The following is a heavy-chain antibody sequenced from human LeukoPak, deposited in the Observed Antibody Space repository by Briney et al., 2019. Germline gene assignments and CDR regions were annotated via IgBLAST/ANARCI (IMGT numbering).Heavy chain of an antibody. CDR3: ARDRTRYYYYSYLDV. J-gene: IGHJ6*03. V-gene: IGHV1-2*02. Sequence: GASVKVSFKSSASTFTFYYMYWVRLAPAQGLELMGWINLNSGDTNYAKKFQGRVNMTRDTSISTAYIELSRPRCDDTAVYYCARDRTRYYYYSYLDVWGKGTAVTISS. CDR1: ASTFTFYY. D-gene: IGHD1-14*01. CDR2: INLNSGDT.